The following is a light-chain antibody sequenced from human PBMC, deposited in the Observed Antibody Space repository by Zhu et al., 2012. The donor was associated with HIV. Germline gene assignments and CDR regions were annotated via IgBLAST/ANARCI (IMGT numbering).Light chain of an antibody. J-gene: IGKJ3*01. CDR3: QQYNNWPPFT. V-gene: IGKV3-20*01. CDR1: QSVSSNY. CDR2: GAS. Sequence: EIVLTQSPGTLSLSPGERATLSCRASQSVSSNYLAWYQQRPGQAPRLLIYGASSRATGIPDRFSGSGFGTDFTLTISRLEPEDFAVYYCQQYNNWPPFTFGPGTKVDIK.